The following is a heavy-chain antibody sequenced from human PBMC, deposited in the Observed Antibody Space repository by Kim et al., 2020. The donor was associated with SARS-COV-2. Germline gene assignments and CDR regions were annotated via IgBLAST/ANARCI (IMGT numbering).Heavy chain of an antibody. D-gene: IGHD2-8*01. Sequence: GGSLRLSCAASGFTFSNAWMSWVRQAPGKGLEWVGRIRSRTDGGTTDYAAPVKGRFTISRDDSKNTLYLQMNSLKTEDTAMYYCITASDIVQLGAWGQGTLVTVSS. CDR3: ITASDIVQLGA. CDR1: GFTFSNAW. V-gene: IGHV3-15*01. CDR2: IRSRTDGGTT. J-gene: IGHJ5*02.